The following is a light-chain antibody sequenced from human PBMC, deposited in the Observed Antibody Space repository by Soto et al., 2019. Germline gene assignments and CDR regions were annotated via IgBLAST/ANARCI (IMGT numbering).Light chain of an antibody. CDR2: GAS. J-gene: IGKJ4*01. CDR3: QQATTFPLT. Sequence: DIQMTQSPSSVSASVGDRVIISCRASQAFSNLLAWYQQKPGKAPKLLIYGASTLQGGVPSGFSGSESGTEFTLTISSVQPEDFATYYCQQATTFPLTFGGGTKVDIK. CDR1: QAFSNL. V-gene: IGKV1-12*01.